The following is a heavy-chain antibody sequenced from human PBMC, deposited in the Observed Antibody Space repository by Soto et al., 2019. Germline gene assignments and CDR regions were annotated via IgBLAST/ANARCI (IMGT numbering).Heavy chain of an antibody. CDR2: IYYSGST. CDR3: ASEGSGLWFGELSGFRY. J-gene: IGHJ4*01. D-gene: IGHD3-10*01. V-gene: IGHV4-39*01. CDR1: GGSISRGGYY. Sequence: PSETLSLTCTVSGGSISRGGYYWGWIRQPPGKGLEWIGSIYYSGSTYYNPSLKSRVPISVDTSKNQFSLKLSSVTAADTAVYYCASEGSGLWFGELSGFRYW.